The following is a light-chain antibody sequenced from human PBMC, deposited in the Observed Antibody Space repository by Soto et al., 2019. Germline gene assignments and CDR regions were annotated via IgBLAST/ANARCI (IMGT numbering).Light chain of an antibody. CDR2: DAS. Sequence: IMLKQSPGTLSLSPGERATLSCRASQSVSSSHLAWYKQKPGQALRLLMYDASSRATGVPDRFSGSGSGTDFTLTISRLEPEDFALYYCQQYGNSPLTFGGGTKVDIK. CDR3: QQYGNSPLT. V-gene: IGKV3-20*01. J-gene: IGKJ4*01. CDR1: QSVSSSH.